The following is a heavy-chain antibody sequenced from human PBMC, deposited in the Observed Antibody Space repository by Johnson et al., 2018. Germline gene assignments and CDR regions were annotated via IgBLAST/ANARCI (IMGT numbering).Heavy chain of an antibody. CDR2: IYYSGYT. V-gene: IGHV4-59*01. CDR3: ARVPPYYYYIGV. J-gene: IGHJ6*03. CDR1: GTSIRSNY. Sequence: QVQLREWGPGQVEASEHMSLTCGVSGTSIRSNYWTWIRQPPGKGLEGIGNIYYSGYTNYTPSPKSRVTISVDTAKNQFSLKLSSVTAADTAGDYCARVPPYYYYIGVWGKGTTVTVSS.